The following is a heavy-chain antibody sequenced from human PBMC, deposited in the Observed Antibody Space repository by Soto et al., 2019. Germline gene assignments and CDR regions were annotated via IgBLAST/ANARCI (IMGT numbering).Heavy chain of an antibody. CDR3: ARIHRATTGLYAMDV. V-gene: IGHV2-70*04. CDR1: GFSLTTTGMS. CDR2: IDWDDDK. D-gene: IGHD4-17*01. Sequence: SGPTLVNPTQSITLSCTFSGFSLTTTGMSVNWIRQPPGKALEWLARIDWDDDKLYSTSLKTRLTISKDTSKNQVVLTMTDMDPADTGTYYCARIHRATTGLYAMDVWGQETTVTVSS. J-gene: IGHJ6*02.